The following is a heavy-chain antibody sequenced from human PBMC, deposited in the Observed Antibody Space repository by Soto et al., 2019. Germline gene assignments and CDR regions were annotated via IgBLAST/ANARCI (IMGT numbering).Heavy chain of an antibody. V-gene: IGHV4-4*02. CDR1: GGSISSSNW. CDR2: IYHSGST. CDR3: ARRAGYGVKAFDY. Sequence: PSETLSLTCAVSGGSISSSNWWSWVRQPPGKGLEWIGEIYHSGSTNYNPSLKSRVTISVDKSKNQFSLKLSSVTAADTAVYYCARRAGYGVKAFDYWGQGTLVTVSS. D-gene: IGHD4-17*01. J-gene: IGHJ4*02.